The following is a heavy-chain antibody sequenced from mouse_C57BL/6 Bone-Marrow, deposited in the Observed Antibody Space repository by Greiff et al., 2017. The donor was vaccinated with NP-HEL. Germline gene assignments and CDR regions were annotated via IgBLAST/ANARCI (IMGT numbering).Heavy chain of an antibody. D-gene: IGHD2-4*01. V-gene: IGHV8-12*01. J-gene: IGHJ2*01. CDR2: TYWDDDK. Sequence: QVTLKESGPGILQSSQTLSLSCSFSGFSLSTSGMGVSWIRQPSGNGLEWLAHTYWDDDKRYNPFLKSRLSISKDTSRNQVFLKITSVDTADTATYYCARRGDYDETDFNYWGQGTTLTVSS. CDR1: GFSLSTSGMG. CDR3: ARRGDYDETDFNY.